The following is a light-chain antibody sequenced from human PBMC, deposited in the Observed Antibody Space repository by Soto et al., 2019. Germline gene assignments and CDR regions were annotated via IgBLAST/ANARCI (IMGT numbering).Light chain of an antibody. J-gene: IGLJ3*02. CDR2: KNN. V-gene: IGLV6-57*02. Sequence: NFMLTQPPSVSGSPGKTVTISCTGSSGSIASNYVQWYQQRPGSAPTTVIYKNNQRPSGVPDRFSGSIDSSSNSASLTISGLKTEDEADSYCQSYGSTTQVFGGGTKLTVL. CDR1: SGSIASNY. CDR3: QSYGSTTQV.